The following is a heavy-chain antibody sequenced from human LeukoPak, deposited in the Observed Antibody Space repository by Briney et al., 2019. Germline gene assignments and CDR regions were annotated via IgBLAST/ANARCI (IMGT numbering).Heavy chain of an antibody. CDR3: AGQGNSGIDY. D-gene: IGHD2-21*01. Sequence: SETLSLICTVSGGSISSSSYYWGWIRQPPGKGLEWIGSIYYSGSTYYNPSLKSRVTISVDTSKNQFSLKLSSVTAADTAVYYCAGQGNSGIDYWGQGTLVTVSS. CDR1: GGSISSSSYY. J-gene: IGHJ4*02. V-gene: IGHV4-39*01. CDR2: IYYSGST.